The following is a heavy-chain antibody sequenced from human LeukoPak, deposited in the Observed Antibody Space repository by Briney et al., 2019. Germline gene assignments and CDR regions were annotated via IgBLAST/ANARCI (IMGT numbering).Heavy chain of an antibody. V-gene: IGHV4-39*07. D-gene: IGHD5-12*01. CDR3: ARAQWGFGYNY. Sequence: PSETLSLTCTVSGFSISSSSYYWGWIRQPPGKGLEWIGNIYPSGSTYYNPSLESRVTISQDMSSNQVSLKVNSMTAADTAVYYCARAQWGFGYNYWGQGTLGTVAS. CDR2: IYPSGST. CDR1: GFSISSSSYY. J-gene: IGHJ4*02.